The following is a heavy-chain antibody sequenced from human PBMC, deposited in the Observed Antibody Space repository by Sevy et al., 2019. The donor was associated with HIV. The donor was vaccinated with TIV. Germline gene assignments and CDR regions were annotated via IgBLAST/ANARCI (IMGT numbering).Heavy chain of an antibody. V-gene: IGHV3-30*02. CDR3: ARGRKTTEEWLEELDYYYGLDV. Sequence: GGSLRLSYAASGFSLTTSDMRWVRQAPGKGLEWVAYVRNDGSNKYYADSVRDRFTISRDSPKNTLYLQMNSLRDEDTAIYYCARGRKTTEEWLEELDYYYGLDVWGQGTTVTVSS. D-gene: IGHD2-8*01. J-gene: IGHJ6*02. CDR2: VRNDGSNK. CDR1: GFSLTTSD.